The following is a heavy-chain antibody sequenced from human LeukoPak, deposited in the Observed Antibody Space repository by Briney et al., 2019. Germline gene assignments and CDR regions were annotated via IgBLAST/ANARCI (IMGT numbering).Heavy chain of an antibody. Sequence: GASVKVSCKASGYTFTSYYMHWVRQAPGQGLEWMGIINPSGGSTSYAQKFQGRVTMTEDTSTDTAYMELSSLRSEDTAVYYCATESESGWYLRGAFDIWGQGTMVTVSS. CDR1: GYTFTSYY. CDR2: INPSGGST. CDR3: ATESESGWYLRGAFDI. J-gene: IGHJ3*02. V-gene: IGHV1-46*01. D-gene: IGHD6-19*01.